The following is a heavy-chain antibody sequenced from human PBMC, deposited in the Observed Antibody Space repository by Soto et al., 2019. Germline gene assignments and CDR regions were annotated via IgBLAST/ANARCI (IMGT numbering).Heavy chain of an antibody. V-gene: IGHV3-33*01. CDR3: ARGALGYYDSSGYTTPFDY. Sequence: QVQLVESGGGVVQPGRSLRLSCAASGFTFSSYGMHWVRQAPGKGLEWVAVIWYDGSNKYYADSVKGRFTISRDNSKNTLYLQMNSLRAEDTAVYYCARGALGYYDSSGYTTPFDYWGQGTLVTVSS. D-gene: IGHD3-22*01. CDR1: GFTFSSYG. J-gene: IGHJ4*02. CDR2: IWYDGSNK.